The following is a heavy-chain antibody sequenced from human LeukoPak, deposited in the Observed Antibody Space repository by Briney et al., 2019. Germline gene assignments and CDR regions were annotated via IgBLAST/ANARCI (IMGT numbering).Heavy chain of an antibody. CDR1: GFTVSSNS. V-gene: IGHV3-53*01. J-gene: IGHJ6*04. D-gene: IGHD3-10*02. CDR2: IYSGGNT. CDR3: AELGITMIGGV. Sequence: GGSLRLSCTVSGFTVSSNSMSWVRQAPGKGLEWVSFIYSGGNTHYSDSVKGRFTISRDNSKNTLYLQMNSLRVEDTAVYYCAELGITMIGGVWGKGTTVTISS.